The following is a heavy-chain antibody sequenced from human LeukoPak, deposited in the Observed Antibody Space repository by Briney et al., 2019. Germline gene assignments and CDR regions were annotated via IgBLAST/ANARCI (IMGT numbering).Heavy chain of an antibody. D-gene: IGHD3-22*01. Sequence: GGSLRLSCAASGFTFRSNSLNWVRQAPGKGLEWVSSISSISSYIYHADSVEGRFTISRDNAKNLLYLQMNSLRTEDTAVYYCARGSSGYYSPIDYWGQGTLVTVSS. V-gene: IGHV3-21*01. CDR3: ARGSSGYYSPIDY. CDR2: ISSISSYI. CDR1: GFTFRSNS. J-gene: IGHJ4*02.